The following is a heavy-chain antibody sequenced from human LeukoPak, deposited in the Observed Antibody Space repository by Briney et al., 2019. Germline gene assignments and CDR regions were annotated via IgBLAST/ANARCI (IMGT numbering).Heavy chain of an antibody. Sequence: GASVKVSCKASGYTFTVYYMHWVRQAPGQGLEWMGGIIPIFGTANYAQKFQGRVTITADESTSTAYMELSSLRSEDTAVYYCARDLTEMATTPKAFDIWGQGTMVTVSS. CDR2: IIPIFGTA. J-gene: IGHJ3*02. CDR3: ARDLTEMATTPKAFDI. D-gene: IGHD5-24*01. V-gene: IGHV1-69*13. CDR1: GYTFTVYY.